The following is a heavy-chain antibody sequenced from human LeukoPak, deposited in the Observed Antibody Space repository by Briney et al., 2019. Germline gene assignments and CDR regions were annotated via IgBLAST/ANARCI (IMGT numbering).Heavy chain of an antibody. Sequence: GGSLRPSCAASGFTFSSYGMHWVRQDPGKGLEWVAVISYDGSDMYYAASVKGRFTISRDTSKNTLYLQMNSLRAEDTALYYCARAVGYYDILTGSRLSLYYFDYWGQGTLVTVSS. CDR3: ARAVGYYDILTGSRLSLYYFDY. CDR1: GFTFSSYG. CDR2: ISYDGSDM. V-gene: IGHV3-30*03. D-gene: IGHD3-9*01. J-gene: IGHJ4*02.